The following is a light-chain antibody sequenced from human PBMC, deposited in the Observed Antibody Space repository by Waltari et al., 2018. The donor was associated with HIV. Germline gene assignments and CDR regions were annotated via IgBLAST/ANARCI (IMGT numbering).Light chain of an antibody. J-gene: IGKJ2*01. CDR3: MQALQSPPT. CDR2: LGS. CDR1: QSLLHSSGYNY. Sequence: DIVMTQSPLSLPVTPGEPASISCRSSQSLLHSSGYNYWDWYLQKPGQSPQLLIYLGSNRASGVPDRFSGSGSGTDFTLKISRVEAEDVGVYYCMQALQSPPTFGQGTKLEIK. V-gene: IGKV2-28*01.